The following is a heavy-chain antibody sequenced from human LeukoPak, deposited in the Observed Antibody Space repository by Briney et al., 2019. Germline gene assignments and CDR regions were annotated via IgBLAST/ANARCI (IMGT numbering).Heavy chain of an antibody. J-gene: IGHJ5*02. Sequence: SETLSLTCTVSGGSISSSSYYWGWIRQPPGKGLEWIGRIYTSGSTNYNPSLKSRVTMSVDTSKNQFSLKLSSVTAADTAVYYCARENLELRSLFDLWGQGTLVTVSS. CDR1: GGSISSSSYY. V-gene: IGHV4-39*07. CDR3: ARENLELRSLFDL. D-gene: IGHD1-7*01. CDR2: IYTSGST.